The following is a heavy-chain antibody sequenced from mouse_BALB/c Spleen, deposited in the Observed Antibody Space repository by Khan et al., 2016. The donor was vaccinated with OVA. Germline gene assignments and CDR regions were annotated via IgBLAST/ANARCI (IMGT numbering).Heavy chain of an antibody. D-gene: IGHD3-3*01. CDR1: SFSITSGYG. Sequence: EVQLLESGPGLVKPSQSLSLTCAVTSFSITSGYGSNWIRHFPGNKLEWMGYISYSGSTNYHPSLKSRISISRDTSKNQFFLQLHTVTTEDTATYHCTRTQRTKYGGKGT. CDR3: TRTQRTKY. CDR2: ISYSGST. V-gene: IGHV3-2*02. J-gene: IGHJ4*01.